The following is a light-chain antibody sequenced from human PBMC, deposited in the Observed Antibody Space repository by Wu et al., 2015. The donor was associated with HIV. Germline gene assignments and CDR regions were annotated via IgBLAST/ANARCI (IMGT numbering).Light chain of an antibody. CDR3: QQYGSSPLT. CDR1: QSVSNNY. J-gene: IGKJ4*01. V-gene: IGKV3-20*01. CDR2: ETS. Sequence: EIVLTQSPATLSLSPGERATLSCRASQSVSNNYLAWYQQKPGQAPRLLMYETSTRATGIPDRFSGSGSGTDFTLTISRLEPEDFAVYYYQQYGSSPLTFGGGTKVEIK.